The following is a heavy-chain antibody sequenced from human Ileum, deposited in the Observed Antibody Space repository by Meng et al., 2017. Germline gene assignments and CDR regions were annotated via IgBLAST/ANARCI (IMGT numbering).Heavy chain of an antibody. Sequence: QVQLQESGPGLVEPSGTLSLTCTVSGGSISSSFYWSCVRQSPGKGLEWIGQIYLAGSPNYNPSLESRVTISVDKSKNQFSLRLTSVTAADTAIFYCVRHGGKYFDSWGQGTLVTVSS. J-gene: IGHJ4*02. CDR1: GGSISSSFY. CDR2: IYLAGSP. CDR3: VRHGGKYFDS. D-gene: IGHD2-15*01. V-gene: IGHV4-4*02.